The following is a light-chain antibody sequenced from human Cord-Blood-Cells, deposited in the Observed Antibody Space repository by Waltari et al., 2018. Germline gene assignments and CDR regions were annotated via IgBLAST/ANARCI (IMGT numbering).Light chain of an antibody. Sequence: SALTPTAFVSGSPGQSITISCTGTCSDVGSYNLVSWYQQHPGKAPQLMIYEGSQRPSGVSNRFSGSKSGNTASLTISGLQAEDEADYYCCSYAGSSTYVFGTGTKVTVL. J-gene: IGLJ1*01. CDR3: CSYAGSSTYV. CDR1: CSDVGSYNL. CDR2: EGS. V-gene: IGLV2-23*01.